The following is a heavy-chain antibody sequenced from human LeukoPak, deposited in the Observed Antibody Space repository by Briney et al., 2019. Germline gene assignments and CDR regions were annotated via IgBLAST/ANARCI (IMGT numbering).Heavy chain of an antibody. CDR1: GFTFSSYW. CDR3: ARAIAARPPYYFDY. V-gene: IGHV3-7*01. CDR2: IKQDGSEK. Sequence: GGSLRLSCAASGFTFSSYWMSWVRQAPGKVLEWMANIKQDGSEKYYVDSVKGRFTISRDNAKNSLYLQMNSLRAEDTAVYYCARAIAARPPYYFDYWGQGTLVTVSS. D-gene: IGHD6-6*01. J-gene: IGHJ4*02.